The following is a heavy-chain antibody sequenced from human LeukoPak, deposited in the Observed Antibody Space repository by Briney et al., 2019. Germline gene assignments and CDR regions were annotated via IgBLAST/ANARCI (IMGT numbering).Heavy chain of an antibody. J-gene: IGHJ4*02. CDR3: ARDNYDSTGYYPY. D-gene: IGHD3-22*01. Sequence: GASVKVSCKASGGTFNSYAVSWVRQAPGQGLEWMGGIIPIFGTANYAQKFQGRVTITADESTSTAYMELSSLRSEDTAVYYCARDNYDSTGYYPYWGQGTLVTVSS. CDR2: IIPIFGTA. V-gene: IGHV1-69*01. CDR1: GGTFNSYA.